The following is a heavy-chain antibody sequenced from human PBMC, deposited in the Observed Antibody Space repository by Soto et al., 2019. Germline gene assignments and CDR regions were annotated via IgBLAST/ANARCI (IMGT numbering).Heavy chain of an antibody. J-gene: IGHJ4*02. D-gene: IGHD4-17*01. CDR3: ARAGDYGYWDFDY. Sequence: SETLALTCTDSGGSISSYYWSWIRQPPGKGLESIGYIYHTGSTNYNPSLKSRVTISVDTSKNQFSLKLSSVTAADTAVYYCARAGDYGYWDFDYWGQGALVTVSS. CDR1: GGSISSYY. V-gene: IGHV4-59*01. CDR2: IYHTGST.